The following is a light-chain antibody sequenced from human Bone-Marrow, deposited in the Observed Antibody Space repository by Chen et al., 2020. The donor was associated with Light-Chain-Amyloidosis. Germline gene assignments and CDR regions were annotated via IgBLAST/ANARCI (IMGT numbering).Light chain of an antibody. CDR2: QDS. CDR1: KSGDKY. V-gene: IGLV3-1*01. J-gene: IGLJ2*01. CDR3: QAWDSSIVV. Sequence: SFELTQPHPVSVSPGQTASITCSGDKSGDKYACWYQQKPGQSPVLVIYQDSKRPSGIPARFSGSNSGNTATLTISGTQAMDEADYYCQAWDSSIVVFGGGTKLTVL.